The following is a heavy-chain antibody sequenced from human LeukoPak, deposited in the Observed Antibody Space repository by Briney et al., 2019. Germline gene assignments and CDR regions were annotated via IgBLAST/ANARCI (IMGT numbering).Heavy chain of an antibody. CDR1: GYSISSGYY. Sequence: NSSETLSLTCAVSGYSISSGYYWGWIRQPPGKGLEWIGNTYHSGSTYYNPSLKSRVTISVDTSKNQFSLKLSSVTAADTAVYYCARLPYHCSSSSCNPTGPDYWGQGTLVTVSS. CDR2: TYHSGST. J-gene: IGHJ4*02. V-gene: IGHV4-38-2*01. D-gene: IGHD2-2*01. CDR3: ARLPYHCSSSSCNPTGPDY.